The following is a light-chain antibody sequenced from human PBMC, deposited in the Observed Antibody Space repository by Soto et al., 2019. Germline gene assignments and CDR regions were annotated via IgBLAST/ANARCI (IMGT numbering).Light chain of an antibody. CDR2: EGS. V-gene: IGLV2-23*01. CDR1: SSDVGSYNL. J-gene: IGLJ3*02. CDR3: CSYAGSSTLVV. Sequence: QSALTQPASVSGSPGQSITISCTGTSSDVGSYNLVSWYQQHPGKAPKLMIYEGSKRPSGVSNRLSGSKSGNTASLTISGLQAGDEANYYCCSYAGSSTLVVFGGGTKLTFL.